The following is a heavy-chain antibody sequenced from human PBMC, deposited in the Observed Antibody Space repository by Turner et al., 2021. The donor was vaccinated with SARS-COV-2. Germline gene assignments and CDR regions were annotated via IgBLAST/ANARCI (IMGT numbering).Heavy chain of an antibody. D-gene: IGHD6-13*01. V-gene: IGHV4-39*01. CDR1: GGSISSNYY. Sequence: QLQLQESGPGLVKSSETLSLTCTVSGGSISSNYYWGRLRQPAGRLVELRGSNYYSGTNYNNPSLRSRITISEDTNKNQFPLKMSAVAAAETAVYYCASQASSFWYYCFDSWGQGTLVTVSS. CDR2: NYYSGTN. CDR3: ASQASSFWYYCFDS. J-gene: IGHJ4*02.